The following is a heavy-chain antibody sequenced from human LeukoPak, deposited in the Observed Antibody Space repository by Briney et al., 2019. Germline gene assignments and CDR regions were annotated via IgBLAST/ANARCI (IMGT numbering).Heavy chain of an antibody. D-gene: IGHD3-10*01. Sequence: SETLSLICSVSGGSISSYYWSWIRQPPGRGLEWIGYIYNSGSTNYNPSLKSRVTISVDTSKKQFSLKLSSVTAADTAVYYCAAMVRGDNFDYWGQGTLVTVSS. J-gene: IGHJ4*02. V-gene: IGHV4-59*13. CDR3: AAMVRGDNFDY. CDR2: IYNSGST. CDR1: GGSISSYY.